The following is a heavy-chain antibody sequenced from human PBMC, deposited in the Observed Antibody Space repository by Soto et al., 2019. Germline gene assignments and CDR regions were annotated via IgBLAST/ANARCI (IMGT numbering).Heavy chain of an antibody. CDR3: ATAGNEYSYGFESYYYGMDV. V-gene: IGHV1-69*12. Sequence: QVQLVQSGAEVKKPGSSVKVSCKASGGTFSSYAISWVRQAPGQGLEWMGGIIPIFGTANYAQKFQGRVTITADESTSTAYMELSSLRSEDTAVYYCATAGNEYSYGFESYYYGMDVWGQGTTVTVSS. CDR1: GGTFSSYA. J-gene: IGHJ6*02. D-gene: IGHD5-18*01. CDR2: IIPIFGTA.